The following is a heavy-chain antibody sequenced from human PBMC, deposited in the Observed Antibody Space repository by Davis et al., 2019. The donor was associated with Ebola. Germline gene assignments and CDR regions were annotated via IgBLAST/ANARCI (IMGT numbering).Heavy chain of an antibody. V-gene: IGHV1-69*08. CDR3: AREGTRSGFFDY. D-gene: IGHD6-19*01. Sequence: AASVQVSCKASGGTFSRYSISWVRQPPGQGLQWMGRIIPILGKANYAQKFQGRVTITADKSTSTAYMELSSLRSEDTAVYYCAREGTRSGFFDYWGQGTPVTVSS. J-gene: IGHJ4*02. CDR1: GGTFSRYS. CDR2: IIPILGKA.